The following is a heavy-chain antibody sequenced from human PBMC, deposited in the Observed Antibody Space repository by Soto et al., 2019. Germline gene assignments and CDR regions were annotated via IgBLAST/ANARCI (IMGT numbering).Heavy chain of an antibody. Sequence: GESLKISCKGPGYSFTSNWFGWVREMPGKGLEWMGITYPGDSDTRYSPSFQGQVTISADKSISTAYLQWSSLKASDTAMYYCARDIVVVPAAIGSAPAYYYYGMDVWGQGTTVTVSS. CDR3: ARDIVVVPAAIGSAPAYYYYGMDV. CDR1: GYSFTSNW. CDR2: TYPGDSDT. D-gene: IGHD2-2*02. V-gene: IGHV5-51*01. J-gene: IGHJ6*02.